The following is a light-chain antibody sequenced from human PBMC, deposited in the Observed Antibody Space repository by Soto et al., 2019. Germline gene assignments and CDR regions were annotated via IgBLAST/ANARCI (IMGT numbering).Light chain of an antibody. CDR3: SAFAGRNNLL. V-gene: IGLV2-8*01. Sequence: QSALTQPPSASGSPGQSVTISCTGTSSDVGGYNYVSWYQQHPGRAPKLMIYDVNKRPSGVPDRFSDSKSGNTASLTVSGLQVEDEADYYCSAFAGRNNLLFGGGTKVAV. J-gene: IGLJ2*01. CDR2: DVN. CDR1: SSDVGGYNY.